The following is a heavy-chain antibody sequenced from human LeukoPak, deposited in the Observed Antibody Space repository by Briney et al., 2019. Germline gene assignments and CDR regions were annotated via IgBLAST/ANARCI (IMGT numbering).Heavy chain of an antibody. V-gene: IGHV3-48*03. CDR2: ISSSGSTI. CDR3: ARFGYNDFDY. Sequence: GGSLRLSCVASGFSFSSYEINWVRQAPGKGLEWVSYISSSGSTIYYADSVKGRFTISRDNAKNSLYLQMNSLRPEDTAVYYCARFGYNDFDYWGQGTLVTVS. J-gene: IGHJ4*02. CDR1: GFSFSSYE. D-gene: IGHD5-24*01.